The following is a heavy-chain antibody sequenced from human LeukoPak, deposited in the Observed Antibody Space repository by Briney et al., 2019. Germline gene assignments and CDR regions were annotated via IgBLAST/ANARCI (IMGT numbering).Heavy chain of an antibody. CDR2: ISSSGSTI. D-gene: IGHD1-26*01. V-gene: IGHV3-48*03. CDR1: GFTFSSLA. Sequence: GGSLRLSCTASGFTFSSLAMTWVRQAPGKGLDWVSYISSSGSTIYYADSVKGRFTISRDNAKNSLYLQMSSLRAEDTAVYYCARVGWELNHWGQGTLVTVSS. CDR3: ARVGWELNH. J-gene: IGHJ5*02.